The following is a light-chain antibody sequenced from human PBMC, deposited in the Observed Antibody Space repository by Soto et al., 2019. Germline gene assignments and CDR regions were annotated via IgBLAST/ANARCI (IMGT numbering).Light chain of an antibody. V-gene: IGLV1-44*01. J-gene: IGLJ1*01. CDR2: SNN. CDR1: SSNIGTNT. Sequence: QSVLTQPPSASGTPGQRVTISCSGSSSNIGTNTVNWYQQLPGTAPKLLIYSNNQRPSGVPDRFSGSRSGTSVSLAISGLQSEDEADYYCAAWDGSLNGYVFGTGTKLTVL. CDR3: AAWDGSLNGYV.